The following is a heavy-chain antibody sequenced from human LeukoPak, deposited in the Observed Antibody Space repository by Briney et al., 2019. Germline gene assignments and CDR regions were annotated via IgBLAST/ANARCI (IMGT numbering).Heavy chain of an antibody. Sequence: SVKVSCKASGGTFSSYAISWVRQAPGQGLEWMGGIIPIFGTANYAQKFQGRVTITTDESTSTAYMELGSLRSEDTAVYYCASLVEAAANFDYWGQGTLVTVSS. V-gene: IGHV1-69*05. CDR1: GGTFSSYA. J-gene: IGHJ4*02. CDR3: ASLVEAAANFDY. D-gene: IGHD6-13*01. CDR2: IIPIFGTA.